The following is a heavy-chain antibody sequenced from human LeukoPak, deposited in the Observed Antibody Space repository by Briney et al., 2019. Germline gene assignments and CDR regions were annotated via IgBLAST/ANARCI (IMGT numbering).Heavy chain of an antibody. V-gene: IGHV3-33*08. CDR2: IWYDGSNK. J-gene: IGHJ6*02. CDR1: GFTVSSKY. Sequence: GGSLRLSCAASGFTVSSKYMGWARQAPGKGLEWVAVIWYDGSNKYYADSVKGRFTISRDNSKNTLSLQMNSLRVEDTAVYYCARKRGFGNYYYYGLDVWGQGTTVTVSS. D-gene: IGHD3-10*01. CDR3: ARKRGFGNYYYYGLDV.